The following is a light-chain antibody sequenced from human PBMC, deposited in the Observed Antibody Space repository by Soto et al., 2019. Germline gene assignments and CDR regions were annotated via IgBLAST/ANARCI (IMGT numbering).Light chain of an antibody. J-gene: IGLJ2*01. V-gene: IGLV1-44*01. CDR2: SNN. CDR1: SSNIGSNN. CDR3: AAWDDSLNGEV. Sequence: QSVLTQPPSASGTPGQRVTISCSGSSSNIGSNNVNWYQQLPGTAPKHLIYSNNQRPSGVPDRFSGSKSGTSASLAISGLQAEDEADYYCAAWDDSLNGEVFGGGTKLTVL.